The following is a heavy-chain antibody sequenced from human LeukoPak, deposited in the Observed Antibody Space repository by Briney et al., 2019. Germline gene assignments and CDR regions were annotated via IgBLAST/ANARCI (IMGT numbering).Heavy chain of an antibody. CDR2: INHSGST. Sequence: SETLSLTCAVYGGSFSGYYWSWIRQPPGKGLEWIGEINHSGSTNYNPSLKSRVTISVDTSKNQFSLKLSSMTAADTAVYYCARDLWFGELLQPIWGQGTLVTVSS. CDR1: GGSFSGYY. CDR3: ARDLWFGELLQPI. V-gene: IGHV4-34*01. J-gene: IGHJ4*02. D-gene: IGHD3-10*01.